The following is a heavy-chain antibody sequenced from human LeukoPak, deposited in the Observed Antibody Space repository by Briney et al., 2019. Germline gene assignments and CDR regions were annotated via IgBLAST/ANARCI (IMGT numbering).Heavy chain of an antibody. D-gene: IGHD3-3*01. J-gene: IGHJ4*02. V-gene: IGHV3-49*03. CDR3: TRAEFITIFPALY. Sequence: PGRSLRLSCTASGFTFGDYAMSWFRQAPGKGLEWVGFIRSKAYGGTTEYAASVKGRFTISRDDSKSIAYLQMNSLKTEDTAVYYCTRAEFITIFPALYWGQGTLVTVSS. CDR1: GFTFGDYA. CDR2: IRSKAYGGTT.